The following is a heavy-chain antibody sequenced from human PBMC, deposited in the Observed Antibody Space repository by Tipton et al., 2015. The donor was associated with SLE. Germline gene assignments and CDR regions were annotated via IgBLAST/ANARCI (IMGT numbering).Heavy chain of an antibody. J-gene: IGHJ5*02. D-gene: IGHD2-15*01. CDR1: GVSIGSYY. Sequence: TLSLTCSVSGVSIGSYYWSWIRQPPGKGLEWIGYIHYSGSTNYNPSLKSRVTISVDTSKNQFSLKLSSVTAADTAVYYCARGGDIVVVVADGGWFDPWGQGTLVTVSS. V-gene: IGHV4-59*01. CDR2: IHYSGST. CDR3: ARGGDIVVVVADGGWFDP.